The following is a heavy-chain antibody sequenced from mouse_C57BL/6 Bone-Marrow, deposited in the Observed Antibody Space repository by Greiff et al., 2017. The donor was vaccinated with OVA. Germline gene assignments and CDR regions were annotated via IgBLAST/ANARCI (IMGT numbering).Heavy chain of an antibody. CDR1: GYTFTGYW. Sequence: VQLQQSGAELMKPGASVKLSCKATGYTFTGYWIEWVKQRPGHGLEWIGEILPGSGSTNYNEKFKGKATFTADTSSNTADMQLSSLTTEDSAIYYCTREGFITTILYFDYWGQGTTLTVSS. CDR3: TREGFITTILYFDY. V-gene: IGHV1-9*01. CDR2: ILPGSGST. J-gene: IGHJ2*01. D-gene: IGHD1-1*01.